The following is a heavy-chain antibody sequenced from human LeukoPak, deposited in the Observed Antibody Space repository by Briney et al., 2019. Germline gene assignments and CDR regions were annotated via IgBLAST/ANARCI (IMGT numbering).Heavy chain of an antibody. CDR2: ISYDGSNK. V-gene: IGHV3-30*18. D-gene: IGHD2-2*01. CDR1: GFTFSTYG. CDR3: ANREYHLPALY. J-gene: IGHJ4*02. Sequence: PGRSLRLSCAASGFTFSTYGMHWVRQAPGKGLEWVAVISYDGSNKYYADSVKGRFTIPRDNSKNTLYLQMNSLRAEDTAVYYCANREYHLPALYWGQGTLVTVSS.